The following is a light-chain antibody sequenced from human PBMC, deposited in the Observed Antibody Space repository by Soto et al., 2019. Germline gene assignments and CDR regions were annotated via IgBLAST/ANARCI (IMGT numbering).Light chain of an antibody. J-gene: IGKJ1*01. V-gene: IGKV1-27*01. CDR3: QRYNNAPQA. CDR2: DVS. CDR1: QAINKY. Sequence: EIQMTQSPSSLSASVGDRVTITCRASQAINKYLAWYQQKPGKVPKLLIYDVSTLQSGVPSRFSGSGFGTDFILTISSLQPEDVATYYCQRYNNAPQAFGPGTKVEMK.